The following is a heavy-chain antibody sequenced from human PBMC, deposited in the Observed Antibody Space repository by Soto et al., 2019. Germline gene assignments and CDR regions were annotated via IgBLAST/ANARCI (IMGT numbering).Heavy chain of an antibody. Sequence: QVQLQQWGAGLLKPSETLSLTCAVYGGSFSGYYWSWIRQPPGKGLEWIGEINHSGSTNYNPSLKSRVTISVDTSKNQFSLKLSSVTAADTAVYYCARERFDSNYELDYWGQGTLVTVSS. V-gene: IGHV4-34*01. CDR1: GGSFSGYY. CDR3: ARERFDSNYELDY. J-gene: IGHJ4*02. D-gene: IGHD4-4*01. CDR2: INHSGST.